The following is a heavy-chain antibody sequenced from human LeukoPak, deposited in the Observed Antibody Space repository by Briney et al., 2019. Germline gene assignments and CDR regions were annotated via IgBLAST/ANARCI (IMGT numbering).Heavy chain of an antibody. CDR2: ITSGGST. CDR1: GFTFKTYA. CDR3: AKDFQD. V-gene: IGHV3-23*01. Sequence: DGYRRRSWGNSGFTFKTYAMSWVRQAPGKGLEWVSSITSGGSTYYADSVKGRFTISRDYSKNTLYLQMNSLRAEDTAVYFCAKDFQDWGQGTLVTVSS. J-gene: IGHJ4*02.